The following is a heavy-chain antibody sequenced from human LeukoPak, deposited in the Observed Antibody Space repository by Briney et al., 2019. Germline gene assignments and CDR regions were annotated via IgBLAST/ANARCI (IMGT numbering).Heavy chain of an antibody. V-gene: IGHV4-34*01. Sequence: SETLSLTCAVYDESFSGYYCSWIRQPPRKGLEWIGEVDHSGSTNYNPSLQSRVTISVDTSKNQFSLKVSSVSAADTAVYYCARGNRPYGEHEAFDIWGHGTTVTVSP. CDR1: DESFSGYY. D-gene: IGHD3-10*01. CDR2: VDHSGST. J-gene: IGHJ3*02. CDR3: ARGNRPYGEHEAFDI.